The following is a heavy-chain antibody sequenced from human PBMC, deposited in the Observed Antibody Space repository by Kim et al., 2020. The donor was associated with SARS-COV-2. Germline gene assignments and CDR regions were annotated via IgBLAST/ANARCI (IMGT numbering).Heavy chain of an antibody. J-gene: IGHJ2*01. D-gene: IGHD3-10*01. Sequence: SIASCADSVKGGFNICRDDAENSVYVQMNSLRAEDTAVYYCARGGVGSFDLWGRGTLVTVSS. V-gene: IGHV3-74*01. CDR2: SIA. CDR3: ARGGVGSFDL.